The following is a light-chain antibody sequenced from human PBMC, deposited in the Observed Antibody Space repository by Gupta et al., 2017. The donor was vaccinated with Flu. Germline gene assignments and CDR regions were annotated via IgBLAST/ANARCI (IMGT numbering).Light chain of an antibody. Sequence: SFELTQPPSVSVSPGKTARITCSGDGLPKNFAYWYLQKPGQAPLLLIYKDAERPSGIPERFSGSGSGTTVTLTSTGVQTEDEADYYCQSEDSSGTWVFGGGTRLTVL. CDR2: KDA. V-gene: IGLV3-25*03. CDR3: QSEDSSGTWV. CDR1: GLPKNF. J-gene: IGLJ3*02.